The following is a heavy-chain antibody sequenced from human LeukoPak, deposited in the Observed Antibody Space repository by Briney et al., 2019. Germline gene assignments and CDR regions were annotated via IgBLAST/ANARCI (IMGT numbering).Heavy chain of an antibody. Sequence: VASVKVSCKASGYTFTGYYMHWVRQAPGQGLEWMGWINPDSGGTNYAQKFQGRVTMTRDTPISTAYMELSRLRSDGTAVYYCARVREYYGSGGWFDPWGQGTLVTVSS. V-gene: IGHV1-2*02. D-gene: IGHD3-10*01. J-gene: IGHJ5*02. CDR2: INPDSGGT. CDR3: ARVREYYGSGGWFDP. CDR1: GYTFTGYY.